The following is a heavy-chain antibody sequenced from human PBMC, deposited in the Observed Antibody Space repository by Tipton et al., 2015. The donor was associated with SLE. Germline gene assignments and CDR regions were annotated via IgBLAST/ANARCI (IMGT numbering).Heavy chain of an antibody. D-gene: IGHD6-19*01. CDR3: AGSTSSGWD. V-gene: IGHV4-38-2*01. J-gene: IGHJ4*02. Sequence: TLSLTCAVSGFSISSAYHWGWVRPAPGKGLGWVGYISHRGNTYYNPSLKSRVTISVHSSKNQFSLKLSSVTAADTAVYYCAGSTSSGWDWGQGTLVTVSS. CDR2: ISHRGNT. CDR1: GFSISSAYH.